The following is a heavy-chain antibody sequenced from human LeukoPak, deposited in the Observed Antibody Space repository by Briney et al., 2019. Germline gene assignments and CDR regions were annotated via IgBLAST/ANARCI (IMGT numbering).Heavy chain of an antibody. J-gene: IGHJ4*02. CDR3: ANDRQRGPWPGVPDY. V-gene: IGHV3-23*01. CDR2: ISGSGGST. D-gene: IGHD3-10*01. CDR1: GFTFSSYA. Sequence: GGSLRLSCAAAGFTFSSYAMSWVRQAPGKGLEWVSAISGSGGSTYYADSVKGRFTISRDNSKNTLYLQMNSLRAEDTAVYYCANDRQRGPWPGVPDYWGQGTLVTVSS.